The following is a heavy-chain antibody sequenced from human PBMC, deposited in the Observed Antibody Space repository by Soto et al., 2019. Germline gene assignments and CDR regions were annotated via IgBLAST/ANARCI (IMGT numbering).Heavy chain of an antibody. CDR1: GFTFSSYG. D-gene: IGHD2-21*02. CDR3: AKAGVHCGGDCYPPFPYFDY. CDR2: ISYDGSNK. Sequence: PGGSLRLSCAASGFTFSSYGMHWVRQAPGKGLEWVAVISYDGSNKYYADSVKGRFTISRDNSKNTLYLQMNSLGAEDTAVYYCAKAGVHCGGDCYPPFPYFDYWGQGTLVTVSS. V-gene: IGHV3-30*18. J-gene: IGHJ4*02.